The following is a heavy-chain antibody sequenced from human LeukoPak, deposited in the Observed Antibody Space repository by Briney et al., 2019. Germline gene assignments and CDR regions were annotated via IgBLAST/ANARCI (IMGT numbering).Heavy chain of an antibody. CDR3: AKGRYSNVRLDY. CDR2: ISGSGGST. V-gene: IGHV3-23*01. J-gene: IGHJ4*02. D-gene: IGHD4-11*01. Sequence: GGSLRLSCAASGFTFSSYAMSWVRQAPGKGLEWVSAISGSGGSTYYADSVKGQFTISRDNSKNTLYLQMNSLRAEDTAVYYCAKGRYSNVRLDYWGQGTLVTVSS. CDR1: GFTFSSYA.